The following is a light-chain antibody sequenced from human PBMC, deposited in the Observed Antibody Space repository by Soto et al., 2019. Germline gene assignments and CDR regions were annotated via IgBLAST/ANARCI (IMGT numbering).Light chain of an antibody. J-gene: IGKJ4*01. CDR1: QIVSSRY. Sequence: EIVLTQSPVTLSLSQGERATLSCRASQIVSSRYLAWYQQNPGQAPRLLIYGASSSATGIPDRFSGSGSGTDFTFTISRLEPEDFAVYYCQQYGSSPTFGAGPKVEIK. CDR2: GAS. V-gene: IGKV3-20*01. CDR3: QQYGSSPT.